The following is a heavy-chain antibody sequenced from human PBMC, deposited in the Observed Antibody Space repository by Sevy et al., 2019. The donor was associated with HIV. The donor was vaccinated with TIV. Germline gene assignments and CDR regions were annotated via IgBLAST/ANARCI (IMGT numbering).Heavy chain of an antibody. J-gene: IGHJ4*02. Sequence: GGSLRLSCAASGFTFSSYGMQWVRQAPGKGLEWVALIWYDGSSKYYADSVKGRFTISRDNSKNTLYLQMNSLRAEDTAVYYCASGAYYYASRTENFDYWGQGTLVTVSS. CDR2: IWYDGSSK. CDR1: GFTFSSYG. CDR3: ASGAYYYASRTENFDY. D-gene: IGHD3-10*01. V-gene: IGHV3-33*01.